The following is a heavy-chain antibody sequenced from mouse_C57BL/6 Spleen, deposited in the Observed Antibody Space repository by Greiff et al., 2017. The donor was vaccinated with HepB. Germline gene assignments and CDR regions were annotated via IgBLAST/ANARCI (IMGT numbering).Heavy chain of an antibody. J-gene: IGHJ1*03. CDR1: GYAFTNYL. CDR3: ARGAHYYGSSYWYFDV. CDR2: INPGSGGT. D-gene: IGHD1-1*01. V-gene: IGHV1-54*01. Sequence: QVHVKQSGAELVRPGTSVKVSCKASGYAFTNYLIEWVKQRPGQGLEWIGVINPGSGGTNYNEKFKGKATLTADKSSSTAYMQLSSLTSEDSAVYFCARGAHYYGSSYWYFDVWGTGTTVTVSS.